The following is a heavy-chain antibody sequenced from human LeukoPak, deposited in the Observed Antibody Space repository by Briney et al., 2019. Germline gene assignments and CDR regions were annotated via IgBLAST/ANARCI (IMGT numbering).Heavy chain of an antibody. CDR1: EFTVSSNY. CDR2: IYSGGST. J-gene: IGHJ5*02. V-gene: IGHV3-66*01. CDR3: AAHDWFDP. Sequence: GSLRLSCAASEFTVSSNYMSWVRQAPGKGLEWVSVIYSGGSTYYADSVKGRFTISRDNSKNTLYLQMNSLRAEDTAVYYCAAHDWFDPWGQGTLVTVSS.